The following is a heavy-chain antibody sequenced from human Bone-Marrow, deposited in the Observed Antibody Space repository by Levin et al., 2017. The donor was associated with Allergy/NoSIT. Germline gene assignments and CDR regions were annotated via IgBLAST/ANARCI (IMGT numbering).Heavy chain of an antibody. V-gene: IGHV4-59*01. CDR3: TRSHYGDYPTGAFDI. J-gene: IGHJ3*02. Sequence: SETLSLTCIVSDGSISGYYWSWIRQPPEKGLEWTGYIYYSGRTNYNPSLKSRVTISVDTSKNQFSLKLSSVTAADTAVYYCTRSHYGDYPTGAFDIWGQGTMVTVSS. CDR2: IYYSGRT. D-gene: IGHD4-17*01. CDR1: DGSISGYY.